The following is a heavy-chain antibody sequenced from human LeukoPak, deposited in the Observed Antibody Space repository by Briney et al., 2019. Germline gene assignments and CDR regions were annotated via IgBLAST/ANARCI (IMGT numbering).Heavy chain of an antibody. CDR2: ISSSGST. CDR3: ARDPAAAGLFDY. V-gene: IGHV4-4*07. CDR1: GGSISSYY. D-gene: IGHD6-13*01. Sequence: SETLSLTCTVSGGSISSYYWSWVRQPAGKGLEWIGRISSSGSTTYSPSLQSRVTMSVGTSNNHFSLRLTSVTAADTAVYYCARDPAAAGLFDYWGQGTLVTVSS. J-gene: IGHJ4*02.